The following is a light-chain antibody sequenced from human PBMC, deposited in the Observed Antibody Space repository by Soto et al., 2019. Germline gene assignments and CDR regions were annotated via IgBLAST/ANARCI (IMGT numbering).Light chain of an antibody. V-gene: IGKV3-20*01. Sequence: EIVLTQSPGTLSLSPGERATLSCRASQSVSSSYLAWYQQKPGQAPRLLIYGASSRATGIPDWFSGSGSGKDFTLTISRLEPEDFAVYYCQQYGSSLYTFGQGTKLEIK. CDR1: QSVSSSY. CDR2: GAS. J-gene: IGKJ2*01. CDR3: QQYGSSLYT.